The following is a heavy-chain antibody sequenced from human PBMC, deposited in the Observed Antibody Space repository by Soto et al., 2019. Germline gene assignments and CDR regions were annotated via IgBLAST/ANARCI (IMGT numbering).Heavy chain of an antibody. J-gene: IGHJ4*02. CDR1: GGTFSSYA. CDR3: ARDLGRSYHYDSSGYYDY. Sequence: ASVKVSCKASGGTFSSYAISWVRQAPGQGXEWMGGIIPIFGTANYAQKFQGRVTITADESTSTAYMELSSLRSEDTAVYYCARDLGRSYHYDSSGYYDYWGQGTLVTVSS. D-gene: IGHD3-22*01. V-gene: IGHV1-69*13. CDR2: IIPIFGTA.